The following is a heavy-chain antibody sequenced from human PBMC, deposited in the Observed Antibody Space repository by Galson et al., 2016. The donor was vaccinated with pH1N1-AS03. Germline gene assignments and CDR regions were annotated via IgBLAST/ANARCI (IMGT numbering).Heavy chain of an antibody. Sequence: SVKVSCKASGGTFTSHAVSWMRQAPGQGLEWMGGIILSLGMTHYARDFKDRVTLTADESATTAYMELTNLRSEDTAVFYCARGGEFNYGTLDYWGQGSLVTVSS. D-gene: IGHD1-7*01. V-gene: IGHV1-69*10. CDR1: GGTFTSHA. J-gene: IGHJ4*02. CDR2: IILSLGMT. CDR3: ARGGEFNYGTLDY.